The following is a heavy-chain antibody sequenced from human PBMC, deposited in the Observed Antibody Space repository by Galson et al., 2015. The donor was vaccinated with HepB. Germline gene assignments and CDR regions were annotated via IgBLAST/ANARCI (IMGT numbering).Heavy chain of an antibody. J-gene: IGHJ5*02. V-gene: IGHV1-8*01. CDR3: ARKRLVVPAAVNWFDP. CDR2: MNPNSGNT. D-gene: IGHD2-2*01. Sequence: SVKVSCKASGYTFTSYDINWVRQATGQGLEWMGWMNPNSGNTGYAQKFQGRATMTRNTSISTAYMELSSLRSEDTAVYYCARKRLVVPAAVNWFDPWGQGTLVTVSS. CDR1: GYTFTSYD.